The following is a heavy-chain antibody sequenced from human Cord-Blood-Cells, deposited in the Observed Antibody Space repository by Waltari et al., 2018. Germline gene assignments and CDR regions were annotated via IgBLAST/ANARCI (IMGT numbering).Heavy chain of an antibody. Sequence: EVQLVESGGGLIQPGGSLRLSCAASGFTVSSNYMSWVRQAPGKGLEWVSVIYSGGSTYYADSVKDRFTISRDNSKNTLYLQMNSLRAEDTAVYYCASTAAAGTGAFDIWGQGTMVTVSS. CDR3: ASTAAAGTGAFDI. CDR1: GFTVSSNY. J-gene: IGHJ3*02. D-gene: IGHD6-13*01. CDR2: IYSGGST. V-gene: IGHV3-53*01.